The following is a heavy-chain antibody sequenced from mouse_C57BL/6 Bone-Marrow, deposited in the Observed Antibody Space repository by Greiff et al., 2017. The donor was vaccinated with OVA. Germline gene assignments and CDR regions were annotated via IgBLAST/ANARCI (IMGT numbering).Heavy chain of an antibody. J-gene: IGHJ1*03. Sequence: QVQLQQPGAELVKPGASVKMSCKASGYTFTSYWITWVKQRPGQGLEWIGDIYPGSGSTTYNEKFKSKATLTVDTSSSTAYMQLSSLTSEDSAVYYCAREGVYYSNYNWYFDVWGTGTTVTVSS. CDR1: GYTFTSYW. V-gene: IGHV1-55*01. D-gene: IGHD2-5*01. CDR3: AREGVYYSNYNWYFDV. CDR2: IYPGSGST.